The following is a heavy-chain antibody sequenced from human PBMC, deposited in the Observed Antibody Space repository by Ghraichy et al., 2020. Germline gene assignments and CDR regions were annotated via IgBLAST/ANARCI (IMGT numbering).Heavy chain of an antibody. D-gene: IGHD6-13*01. CDR3: ARLPLPRRAAVGDWYFDL. CDR2: ITGSSITI. CDR1: GFSFSDYS. V-gene: IGHV3-48*01. Sequence: KVSCEGSGFSFSDYSMIWVRLTPRKALEWVSYITGSSITIFYTDSVKGRFTISRDNAKNSLYLQMNSLRAEDTAVYYCARLPLPRRAAVGDWYFDLWGRGTLVTVSS. J-gene: IGHJ2*01.